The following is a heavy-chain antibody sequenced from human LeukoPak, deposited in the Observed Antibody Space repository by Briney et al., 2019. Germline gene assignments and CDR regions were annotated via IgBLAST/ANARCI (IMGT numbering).Heavy chain of an antibody. CDR3: AARGDYGYYYFDY. V-gene: IGHV3-30*02. CDR2: IRYDGSNK. J-gene: IGHJ4*02. D-gene: IGHD4-17*01. CDR1: GFTFSSYG. Sequence: PGGSLRLSCAASGFTFSSYGMHWVRQAPGKGLEWVAFIRYDGSNKYYADSVKGRFTISRDNSKNMLYLQMNSLRAEDTAVYYCAARGDYGYYYFDYWGQGTLVTVSS.